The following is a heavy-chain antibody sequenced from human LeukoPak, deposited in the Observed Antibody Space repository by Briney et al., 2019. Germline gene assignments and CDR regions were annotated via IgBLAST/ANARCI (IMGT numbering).Heavy chain of an antibody. J-gene: IGHJ4*02. D-gene: IGHD3-22*01. CDR3: ARDLKAQNYYDSSGYYALDY. V-gene: IGHV3-21*01. Sequence: GGSLRLSCAASGFTFSSYSMNWVRQAPGKGLEWVSSISSSSYIYYADSVKGRFTISRDNAKNAKNSLYLQMNSLRAEDTAVYYCARDLKAQNYYDSSGYYALDYWGQGTLVTVSS. CDR2: ISSSSYI. CDR1: GFTFSSYS.